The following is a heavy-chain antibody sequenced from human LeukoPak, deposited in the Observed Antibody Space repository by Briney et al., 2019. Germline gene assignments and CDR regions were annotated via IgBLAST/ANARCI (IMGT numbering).Heavy chain of an antibody. Sequence: GGSLRLSCAASGFTFSDYYTSWIRQAPGKGLEWVSYISSGGSTIYYADSVKGRFTISRDNAKNSLYLQMNSLRAEDTAVYYCAELGITMIGGVWGKGTTVTISS. CDR3: AELGITMIGGV. V-gene: IGHV3-11*04. D-gene: IGHD3-10*02. CDR1: GFTFSDYY. CDR2: ISSGGSTI. J-gene: IGHJ6*04.